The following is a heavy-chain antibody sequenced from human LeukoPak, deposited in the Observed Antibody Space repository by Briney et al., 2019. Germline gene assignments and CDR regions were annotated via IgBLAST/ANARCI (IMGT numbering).Heavy chain of an antibody. CDR2: IVVGSGNT. D-gene: IGHD3-9*01. CDR3: AALRDVLRYFDWSPSRAFDI. J-gene: IGHJ3*02. Sequence: SVKVSCKGSGFTFTSSAMQWVRQARGQRLEWIGWIVVGSGNTNYAQKFQERVTITRDMSTSTAYMELSSLRSEDTAVYYCAALRDVLRYFDWSPSRAFDIWGQGTMVTVSS. V-gene: IGHV1-58*02. CDR1: GFTFTSSA.